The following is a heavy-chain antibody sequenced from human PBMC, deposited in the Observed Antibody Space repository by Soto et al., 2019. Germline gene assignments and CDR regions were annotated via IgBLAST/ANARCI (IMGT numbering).Heavy chain of an antibody. D-gene: IGHD6-19*01. V-gene: IGHV1-18*01. CDR1: GYTFTSYG. Sequence: WASVKVSCKASGYTFTSYGISWVRQAPGQGLEWMGWISAYNGNTNYAQKLQGRVTMTTDTSTSTAYMELRSLRSDDTAVYYCATTAAIAVAGTPFDYWGQGTLVTVSS. J-gene: IGHJ4*02. CDR2: ISAYNGNT. CDR3: ATTAAIAVAGTPFDY.